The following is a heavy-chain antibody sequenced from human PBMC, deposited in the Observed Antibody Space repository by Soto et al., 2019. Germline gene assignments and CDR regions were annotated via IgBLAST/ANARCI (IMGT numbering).Heavy chain of an antibody. CDR3: AKEEGSTYYPTDH. CDR2: ISGSAGST. CDR1: GFTFSDYA. Sequence: EVQLVESGGGLVQPGGSLRLSCAASGFTFSDYAMSWVRQAPGKGLEWVSVISGSAGSTYYADSAKGRFTISRDNSKNTVYLQMNSLRTEDTAVYFCAKEEGSTYYPTDHWGQGTLVTVSS. J-gene: IGHJ4*02. V-gene: IGHV3-23*04. D-gene: IGHD1-26*01.